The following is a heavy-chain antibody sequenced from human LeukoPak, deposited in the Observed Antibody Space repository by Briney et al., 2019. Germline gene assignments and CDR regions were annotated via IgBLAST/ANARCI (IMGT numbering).Heavy chain of an antibody. V-gene: IGHV4-39*07. CDR2: IYYGGTT. CDR3: ASLEPPPRITMVRGVDY. D-gene: IGHD3-10*01. J-gene: IGHJ4*02. Sequence: SETLSLTCTVSGGSISSSSYYWGWIRQPPGKGLEWIGSIYYGGTTYNNPSLKSRVTISIDTSKSQFSLKLSSVTAADTAVYYCASLEPPPRITMVRGVDYWGQGTLVTVSS. CDR1: GGSISSSSYY.